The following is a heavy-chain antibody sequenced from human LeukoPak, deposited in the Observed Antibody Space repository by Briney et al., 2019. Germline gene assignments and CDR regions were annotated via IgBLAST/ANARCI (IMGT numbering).Heavy chain of an antibody. CDR2: IYTSGST. Sequence: SETLSLTCTVSGGSISSGSYYWGWIRQPAGKGLEWIGRIYTSGSTNYNPSLKSRVTISVDTSKNQFSLKLSSVTAADTAVYYCARVNYGSGKRTYYFDYWGQGTPVTVSS. CDR1: GGSISSGSYY. J-gene: IGHJ4*02. CDR3: ARVNYGSGKRTYYFDY. D-gene: IGHD3-10*01. V-gene: IGHV4-61*02.